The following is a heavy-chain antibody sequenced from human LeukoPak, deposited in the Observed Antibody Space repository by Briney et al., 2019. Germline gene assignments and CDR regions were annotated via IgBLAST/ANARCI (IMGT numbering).Heavy chain of an antibody. V-gene: IGHV4-34*01. J-gene: IGHJ1*01. CDR2: INHSGST. D-gene: IGHD6-19*01. Sequence: KPSETLSLTCAVHGGSFSGYYWSWIRQPPGKGLEWIGEINHSGSTNYNPSLESRVTISVDTSKNQFSLKLSSVTAADTAVYYCARAPVRAYSSGWLDLRYFQHWGQGTLVTVSS. CDR1: GGSFSGYY. CDR3: ARAPVRAYSSGWLDLRYFQH.